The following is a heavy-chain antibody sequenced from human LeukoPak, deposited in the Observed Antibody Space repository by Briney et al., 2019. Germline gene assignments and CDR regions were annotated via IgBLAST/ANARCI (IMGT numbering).Heavy chain of an antibody. CDR1: GFSLSSYA. D-gene: IGHD3-16*02. J-gene: IGHJ4*02. V-gene: IGHV3-23*01. Sequence: GGSLRLSCTVSGFSLSSYALSWVRRAPGKGLEWVSATSSSDAGKYYADSVKGRFTISRDNSKNTLYLQMNSLRAEDTAVYYCAKDPIMITFGGVIVTPNYFDYWGQGTLVTVSS. CDR3: AKDPIMITFGGVIVTPNYFDY. CDR2: TSSSDAGK.